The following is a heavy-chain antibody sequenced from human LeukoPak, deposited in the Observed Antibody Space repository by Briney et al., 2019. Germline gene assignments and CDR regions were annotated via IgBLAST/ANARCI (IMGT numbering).Heavy chain of an antibody. V-gene: IGHV4-59*01. CDR3: ARDSLSGAFDI. CDR2: IYYSGST. CDR1: GGSISSYY. D-gene: IGHD3-16*01. Sequence: SETLSLTCTVSGGSISSYYWSWIRQPPGKGLEWIGYIYYSGSTNYNPSLKSRVTISVDTSKNQFSLKLSSVTAADTAVYYCARDSLSGAFDIWGQGTTVTVSS. J-gene: IGHJ3*02.